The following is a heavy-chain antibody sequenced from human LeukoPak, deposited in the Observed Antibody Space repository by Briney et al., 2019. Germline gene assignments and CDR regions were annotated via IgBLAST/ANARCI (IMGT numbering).Heavy chain of an antibody. CDR2: INPYTANT. Sequence: ASVKVSCKASGYTLTSHGIFWVRQAPGQGLEWMAWINPYTANTNYAQKLQGRVTVTTDTSTSTAYMELRSLRSDDTAVYYCARDYSSSWANWFDPWGQGTLVTVSS. J-gene: IGHJ5*02. CDR3: ARDYSSSWANWFDP. CDR1: GYTLTSHG. D-gene: IGHD6-13*01. V-gene: IGHV1-18*01.